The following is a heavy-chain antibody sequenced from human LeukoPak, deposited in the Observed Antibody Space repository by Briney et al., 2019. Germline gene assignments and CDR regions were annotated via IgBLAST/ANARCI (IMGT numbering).Heavy chain of an antibody. J-gene: IGHJ4*02. CDR1: GFTFSDYY. V-gene: IGHV3-11*01. D-gene: IGHD6-13*01. CDR2: ISSSGSTI. Sequence: PGGSLRLSCAASGFTFSDYYMSWIRQAPGKGLEWVSYISSSGSTIYYADSVKGRFTISRDNSKNTLYLQMNSLRAEDTAVYYCASGDSSSWYGQGDLFVYWGQGTLVTVSS. CDR3: ASGDSSSWYGQGDLFVY.